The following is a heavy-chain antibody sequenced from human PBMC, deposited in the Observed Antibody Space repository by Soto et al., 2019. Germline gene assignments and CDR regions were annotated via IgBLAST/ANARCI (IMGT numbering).Heavy chain of an antibody. V-gene: IGHV1-69*06. Sequence: QVQLVQSGADVKKPGSSVKVSCKASGGTFSSYAISWVRQAPGQGLEWMGGIIPIFGTANYAQKFQGRVTITADKSTSTAYMELSSLRSEDTAVYYCARGIVVVPAAPTYYGMDVWGQGTTVTVSS. CDR2: IIPIFGTA. CDR3: ARGIVVVPAAPTYYGMDV. J-gene: IGHJ6*02. D-gene: IGHD2-2*01. CDR1: GGTFSSYA.